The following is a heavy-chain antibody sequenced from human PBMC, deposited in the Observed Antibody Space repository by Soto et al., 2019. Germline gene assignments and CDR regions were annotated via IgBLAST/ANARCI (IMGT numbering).Heavy chain of an antibody. CDR1: GYTFSDFY. CDR2: ISINSNHK. Sequence: GASVKVSCKASGYTFSDFYMTWVRQAPGKGLEWLSYISINSNHKEYGDSVKGRHTISRDNAKNSLYLQMNSLRADDTAVYYCVRGGGGGQFDYWGQGTLVTVSS. J-gene: IGHJ4*02. CDR3: VRGGGGGQFDY. V-gene: IGHV3-11*06. D-gene: IGHD2-21*01.